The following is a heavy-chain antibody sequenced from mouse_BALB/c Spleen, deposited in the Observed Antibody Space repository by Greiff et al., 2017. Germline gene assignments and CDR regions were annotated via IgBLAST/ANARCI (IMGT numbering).Heavy chain of an antibody. CDR2: ISYSGST. J-gene: IGHJ4*01. CDR3: ARLFGYDSYAMDY. D-gene: IGHD2-4*01. CDR1: GDSITSGY. Sequence: EVMLVESGPSLVKPSQTLSLTCSVTGDSITSGYWNWIRKFPGNKLEYMGYISYSGSTYYNPSLKSRISITRDTSKNQYYLQLNSVTTEDTATYYCARLFGYDSYAMDYWGQGTSVTVSS. V-gene: IGHV3-8*02.